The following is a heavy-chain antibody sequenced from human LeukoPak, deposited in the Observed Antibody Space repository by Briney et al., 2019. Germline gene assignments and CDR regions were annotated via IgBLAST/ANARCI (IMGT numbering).Heavy chain of an antibody. J-gene: IGHJ5*02. CDR3: ARGGCDILTGTSFFDP. Sequence: GGSLRLSCVASGFTFSDYYMSWVRQAPGKGLQYVSYISSSGTYANYANSVKGRFTNSRDNAKNSLYLQMNSLRADDTAVYYWARGGCDILTGTSFFDPWGQGTLVTVSS. D-gene: IGHD3-9*01. V-gene: IGHV3-11*05. CDR1: GFTFSDYY. CDR2: ISSSGTYA.